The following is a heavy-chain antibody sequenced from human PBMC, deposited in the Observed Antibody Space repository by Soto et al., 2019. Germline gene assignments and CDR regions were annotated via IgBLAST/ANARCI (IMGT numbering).Heavy chain of an antibody. CDR3: ASMIGDPVLSFDS. D-gene: IGHD4-17*01. CDR1: GGSISSYY. CDR2: IFYSGST. V-gene: IGHV4-59*01. Sequence: QVQLQESGPGLVKPSETLSLTCTVSGGSISSYYWSWIRQPPGKGLEWIGFIFYSGSTSYNPSLQSRVTISIDTSEYQFSLKLNSVTAADTAVYYCASMIGDPVLSFDSWGQGTRVASSS. J-gene: IGHJ5*01.